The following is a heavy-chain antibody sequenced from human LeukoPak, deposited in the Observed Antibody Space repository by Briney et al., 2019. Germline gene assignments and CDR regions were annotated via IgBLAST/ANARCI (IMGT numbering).Heavy chain of an antibody. Sequence: SETLSLTCAVSGGSISSSNWWSWVRQPPGKGLEWIGEIYHSGSTNYNPSLKSRVTISVDKSKNQFSLKLSSVTAADTAVYYSAMGSEAGTWFDYWGQGTLVTVSS. V-gene: IGHV4-4*02. CDR2: IYHSGST. CDR1: GGSISSSNW. J-gene: IGHJ4*02. D-gene: IGHD6-13*01. CDR3: AMGSEAGTWFDY.